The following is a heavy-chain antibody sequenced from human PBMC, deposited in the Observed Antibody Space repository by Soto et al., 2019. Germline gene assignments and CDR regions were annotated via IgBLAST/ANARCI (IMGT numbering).Heavy chain of an antibody. J-gene: IGHJ6*02. Sequence: GGSLRLFCAASGFTFSSYAMSWVRQAPGKGLVWVSAISGSGGNTYYADSVKGRFTISRDNSKNTLFLQMNSLRAGDTAVYYCAKDPRIRFLEWLFTDGMDVWGQGTTVTVSS. CDR1: GFTFSSYA. D-gene: IGHD3-3*01. CDR3: AKDPRIRFLEWLFTDGMDV. V-gene: IGHV3-23*01. CDR2: ISGSGGNT.